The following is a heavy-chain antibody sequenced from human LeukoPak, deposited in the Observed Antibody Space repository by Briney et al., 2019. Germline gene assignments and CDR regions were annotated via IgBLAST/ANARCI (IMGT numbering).Heavy chain of an antibody. CDR1: GYSISSGYY. J-gene: IGHJ4*02. CDR3: ARGIESYGDYGY. CDR2: MYNSGST. D-gene: IGHD4-17*01. V-gene: IGHV4-61*01. Sequence: SETLSLTCAVSGYSISSGYYWGWIRQPPGKGLEWIAYMYNSGSTNYNPSLKSRVTISIDTSKNQFSLKLSSLTAADTAIYYCARGIESYGDYGYWGQGILVTVSS.